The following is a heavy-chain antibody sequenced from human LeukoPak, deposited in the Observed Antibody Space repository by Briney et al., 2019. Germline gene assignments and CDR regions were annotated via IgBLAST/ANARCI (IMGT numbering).Heavy chain of an antibody. CDR2: IIPIFGTA. D-gene: IGHD3-22*01. Sequence: SVKVSCKASGGTFSSYAISWVRQAPGQGLEWMGGIIPIFGTANYAQKFQGRVTITADESTSTAYMELSSLRSEDTAVYHCARDSGNYYDSSGYPYENQFDYWGQGTLVTVSS. V-gene: IGHV1-69*13. CDR3: ARDSGNYYDSSGYPYENQFDY. J-gene: IGHJ4*02. CDR1: GGTFSSYA.